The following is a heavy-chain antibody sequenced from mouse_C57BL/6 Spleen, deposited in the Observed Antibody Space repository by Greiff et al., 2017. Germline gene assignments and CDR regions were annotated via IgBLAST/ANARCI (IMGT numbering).Heavy chain of an antibody. V-gene: IGHV5-9-1*02. CDR3: TRAGYDPPFAY. D-gene: IGHD2-3*01. CDR1: GFTFSSYA. CDR2: ISSGGDYI. Sequence: EVQGVESGEGLVKPGGSLKLSCAASGFTFSSYAMSWVRQTPEKRLEWVAYISSGGDYIYYADTVKGRFTISRDNARNTLYLQMSSLKSEDTAMYYCTRAGYDPPFAYWGQGTLVTVSA. J-gene: IGHJ3*01.